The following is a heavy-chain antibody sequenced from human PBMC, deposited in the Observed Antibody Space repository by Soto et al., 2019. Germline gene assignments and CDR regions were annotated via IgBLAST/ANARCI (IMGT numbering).Heavy chain of an antibody. D-gene: IGHD3-16*01. CDR2: IKSRADGGTT. J-gene: IGHJ4*02. Sequence: EVQLVESGGDFVKPGGSLRVSCAVSGFSFSNAWMSWVRQVPGKGLEWVGRIKSRADGGTTDYTAPVKGRFTISRDDSKNTVFLQMNSLKTEDTAVYYCTAHLGEFFPLDYWGQGTLVTVSS. CDR1: GFSFSNAW. CDR3: TAHLGEFFPLDY. V-gene: IGHV3-15*01.